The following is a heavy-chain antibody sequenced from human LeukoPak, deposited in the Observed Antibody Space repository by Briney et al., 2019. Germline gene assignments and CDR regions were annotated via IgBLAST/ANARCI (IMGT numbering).Heavy chain of an antibody. CDR3: ARDYYASGSHDS. V-gene: IGHV3-21*05. CDR1: GFTFSSYA. D-gene: IGHD3-10*01. J-gene: IGHJ4*02. CDR2: ISSSSNYR. Sequence: PGGTLRLTCSASGFTFSSYAMHWVRQAPGKGLEWISYISSSSNYRHYADSVRGRFTISRDNANNSLYLQMDSLRAEDTAVYYCARDYYASGSHDSWGQGALVTVSS.